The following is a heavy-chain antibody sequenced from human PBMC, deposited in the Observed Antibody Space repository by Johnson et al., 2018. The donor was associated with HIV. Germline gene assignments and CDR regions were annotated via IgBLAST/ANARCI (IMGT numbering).Heavy chain of an antibody. CDR2: IWYDGSNK. CDR3: ARDSIPYVVVTLGAFDI. V-gene: IGHV3-33*08. D-gene: IGHD3-22*01. CDR1: GFTFSSYG. Sequence: QVQLVESGGGVVQPGRSLRLSCAASGFTFSSYGMHWVRQAPGKGLEWVAVIWYDGSNKYYADSVKGRFTISRDNSKNTLYLQMGSLRAEDMAVYYCARDSIPYVVVTLGAFDIWGQGTMVTVSS. J-gene: IGHJ3*02.